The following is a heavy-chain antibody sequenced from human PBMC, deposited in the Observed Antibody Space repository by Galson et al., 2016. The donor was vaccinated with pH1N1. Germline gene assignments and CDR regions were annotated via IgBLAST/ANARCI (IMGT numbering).Heavy chain of an antibody. CDR3: AKDQSPYCTGGSCYSKGFDY. Sequence: SLRLSCAASGFTFSSYGMHWVRQAPGKGLEWVAGMSFDGSDKYYADSVKGRFTISRDKSKNTPYLQMNSLRAEDTAVYYCAKDQSPYCTGGSCYSKGFDYGGQGTLVTGSS. CDR1: GFTFSSYG. D-gene: IGHD2-15*01. V-gene: IGHV3-30*18. CDR2: MSFDGSDK. J-gene: IGHJ4*02.